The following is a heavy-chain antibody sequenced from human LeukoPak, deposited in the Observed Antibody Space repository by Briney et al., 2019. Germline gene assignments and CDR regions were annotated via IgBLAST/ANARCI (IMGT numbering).Heavy chain of an antibody. D-gene: IGHD1-7*01. CDR3: ASTSGWNYGRRFDP. V-gene: IGHV4-31*03. CDR2: IYYSGST. CDR1: GGSISSGGYY. Sequence: PSETLSLTCTVSGGSISSGGYYWSWIRQHPGKGLEWIGYIYYSGSTYYNPSLESRVTISVDTSKNQFSLKLSSVTAADTAVYYCASTSGWNYGRRFDPWGQGTLVTVSS. J-gene: IGHJ5*02.